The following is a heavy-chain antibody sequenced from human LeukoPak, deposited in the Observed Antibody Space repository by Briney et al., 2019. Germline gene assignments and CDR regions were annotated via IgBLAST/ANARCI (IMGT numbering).Heavy chain of an antibody. J-gene: IGHJ3*02. CDR3: ARVLMVYAIGVDAFDI. D-gene: IGHD2-8*01. Sequence: PSETLSLTCAVSGASISTSNWWSWVRQPPGKGLEWIGEIYHSGSTNYNPSLKSRVTISVDKSKNQFSLKLSSVTAADTAVYYCARVLMVYAIGVDAFDIWGQGTMVTVSS. CDR1: GASISTSNW. CDR2: IYHSGST. V-gene: IGHV4-4*02.